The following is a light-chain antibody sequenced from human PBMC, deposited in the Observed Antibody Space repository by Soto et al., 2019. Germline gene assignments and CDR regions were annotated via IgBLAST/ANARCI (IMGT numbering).Light chain of an antibody. J-gene: IGKJ1*01. CDR2: RAS. Sequence: IVMTQSPATLSVSPGERATLSCRASQSINSNLAWYQQKPGQAPRLLMFRASIRATGFPARFSGSGSGTDFTLTISRLEPEDFAVYYCQQYNNWPRTFGQGTKVDIK. CDR3: QQYNNWPRT. V-gene: IGKV3-15*01. CDR1: QSINSN.